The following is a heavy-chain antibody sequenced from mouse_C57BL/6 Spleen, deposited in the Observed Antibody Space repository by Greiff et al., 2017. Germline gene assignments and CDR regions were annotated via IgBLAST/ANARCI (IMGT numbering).Heavy chain of an antibody. CDR1: GFTFSDYY. J-gene: IGHJ2*01. CDR2: INYDGSST. CDR3: AREAAQSYFDY. V-gene: IGHV5-16*01. Sequence: EVKLVESEGGLVQPGSSMKLSCTASGFTFSDYYMAWVRQVPEKGLEWVANINYDGSSTYYLDSLKSRFIISRDNAKNILYLQMSSLKSEDTATYYCAREAAQSYFDYWGQGTTLTVSS. D-gene: IGHD3-2*02.